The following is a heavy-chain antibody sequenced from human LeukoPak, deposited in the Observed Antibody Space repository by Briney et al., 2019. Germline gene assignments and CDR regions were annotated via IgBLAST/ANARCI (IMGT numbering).Heavy chain of an antibody. Sequence: PSQTLSLTCTVSGGSVSTGSYHWTWIRQPPGKGLEWIGHIHYSGGADYNPSLKSRVSMSLDTSKNHFSLRLTSVTAADTGVYFCARAEGAASHIWGQGTMVSVSS. J-gene: IGHJ3*02. V-gene: IGHV4-61*03. D-gene: IGHD3-16*01. CDR2: IHYSGGA. CDR3: ARAEGAASHI. CDR1: GGSVSTGSYH.